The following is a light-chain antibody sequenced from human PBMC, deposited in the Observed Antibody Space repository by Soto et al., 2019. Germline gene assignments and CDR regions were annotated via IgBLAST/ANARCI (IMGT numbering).Light chain of an antibody. CDR2: GAS. J-gene: IGKJ4*01. CDR3: QMCDSARALS. V-gene: IGKV1-27*01. Sequence: DIPMTQSPSSLSASVGDRVTITCRASQGISNYLAWYQQKAGKVPQVLIYGASTLQSGVPSRFSGSGSGTDFSLTISNLQPEDAATYYCQMCDSARALSFGGGTKVEIK. CDR1: QGISNY.